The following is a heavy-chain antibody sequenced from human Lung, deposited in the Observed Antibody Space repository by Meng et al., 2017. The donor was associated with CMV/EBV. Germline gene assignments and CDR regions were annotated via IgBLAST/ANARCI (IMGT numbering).Heavy chain of an antibody. Sequence: QVQLREAGPALGKPSETLSLTCAVSGDSITNHNWWAWVRQPPGKGLGWIGEIPHRGSSAYNPSLKSRVSMSIDKSKNQFSLKLTSVTAADTAVYHCLRRSGGSVWGQGTLVTVSS. CDR3: LRRSGGSV. CDR1: GDSITNHNW. V-gene: IGHV4-4*02. CDR2: IPHRGSS. D-gene: IGHD3-10*01. J-gene: IGHJ1*01.